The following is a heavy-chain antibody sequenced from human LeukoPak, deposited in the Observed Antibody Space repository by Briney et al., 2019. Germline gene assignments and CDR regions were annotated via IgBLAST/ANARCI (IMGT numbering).Heavy chain of an antibody. CDR2: ISYDGSNK. D-gene: IGHD3-10*01. V-gene: IGHV3-30*18. CDR3: AKAARGYGSGSYQYYFDY. J-gene: IGHJ4*02. Sequence: LSLTCAVSGGSISSSNWWSWVRQAPGKGLEWVAVISYDGSNKYYADSVKGRFTISRDNSKNTLYLQMNSLRAEDTAVYYCAKAARGYGSGSYQYYFDYWGQGTLVTVSS. CDR1: GGSISSSN.